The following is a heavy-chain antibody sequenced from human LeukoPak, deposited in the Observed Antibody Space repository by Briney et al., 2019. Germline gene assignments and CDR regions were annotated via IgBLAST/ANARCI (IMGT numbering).Heavy chain of an antibody. CDR1: GFTFDDYG. CDR2: INWNGGST. CDR3: ARGTVTTKSYYYYMDV. D-gene: IGHD4-11*01. J-gene: IGHJ6*03. V-gene: IGHV3-20*04. Sequence: GGSLRLSCAASGFTFDDYGMSWVRQAPGKGLEWVSGINWNGGSTGYADSVKGRFTISGDNAKNSLYLQMNSLRAEDTALYYCARGTVTTKSYYYYMDVWGKGTTVTVSS.